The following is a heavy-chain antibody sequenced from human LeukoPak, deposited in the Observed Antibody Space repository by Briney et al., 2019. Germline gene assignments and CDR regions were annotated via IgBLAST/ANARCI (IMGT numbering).Heavy chain of an antibody. CDR3: ASGNQKWELGNFDY. J-gene: IGHJ4*02. CDR1: GGSISSYY. D-gene: IGHD1-26*01. CDR2: IYTSGST. Sequence: SETLSLTCTVSGGSISSYYWSWIRQPAGKGLEWIGRIYTSGSTNYNPSLKSRVTMSVDTSKNQFSLKLSSVTAADTAVYYCASGNQKWELGNFDYWGQGTLVTVSS. V-gene: IGHV4-4*07.